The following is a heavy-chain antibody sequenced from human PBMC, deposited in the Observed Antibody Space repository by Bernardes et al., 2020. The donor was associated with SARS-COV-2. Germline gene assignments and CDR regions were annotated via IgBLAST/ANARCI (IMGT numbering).Heavy chain of an antibody. V-gene: IGHV3-48*03. CDR2: IGSRDSTI. J-gene: IGHJ3*02. D-gene: IGHD2-8*01. CDR1: GFSFSNYE. Sequence: GGSLRLSCVASGFSFSNYEMNWVRQAPGKGLEWVSYIGSRDSTIYYADSVKGRFTISRDNAQTSLYLQMNNLRVEDTAIYFCVRGGYCTSGLCYFLNAFEMWGQGAMVTVSS. CDR3: VRGGYCTSGLCYFLNAFEM.